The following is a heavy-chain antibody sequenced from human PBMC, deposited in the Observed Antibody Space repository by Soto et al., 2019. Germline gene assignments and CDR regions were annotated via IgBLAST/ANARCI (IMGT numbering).Heavy chain of an antibody. CDR1: GYTLTELS. D-gene: IGHD5-12*01. CDR3: ATVLATNLFVYYFDY. Sequence: ASVKVSCKASGYTLTELSIHWVRHAPGKGLEWMGGFDPEDGETIYAQKFQGRVTMTEDTSTDTAYMELSSLRSEDTAVYYCATVLATNLFVYYFDYWGQGTLVTVSS. V-gene: IGHV1-24*01. CDR2: FDPEDGET. J-gene: IGHJ4*02.